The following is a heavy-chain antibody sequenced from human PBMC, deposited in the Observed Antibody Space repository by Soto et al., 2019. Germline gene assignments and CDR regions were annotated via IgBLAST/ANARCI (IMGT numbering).Heavy chain of an antibody. CDR1: GYTFTSYG. CDR2: ISAYNGNT. CDR3: GSDSPRANY. V-gene: IGHV1-18*01. J-gene: IGHJ4*02. Sequence: QVQLVQSGAEVKKPGASVKVSCKASGYTFTSYGISWVRQAPGQGLEWMGWISAYNGNTNYAQKVQGRVTMTTDTPTSTANMELRSLRSDDTPAYYCGSDSPRANYWGQGTLVTGSS.